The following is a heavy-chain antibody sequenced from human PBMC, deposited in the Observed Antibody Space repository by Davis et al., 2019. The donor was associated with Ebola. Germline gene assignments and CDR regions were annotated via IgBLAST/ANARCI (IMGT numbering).Heavy chain of an antibody. J-gene: IGHJ4*02. V-gene: IGHV4-61*01. CDR3: ARGWNDYGSGSYYDY. D-gene: IGHD3-10*01. Sequence: SETLSLTCTVSGGSVSSGYYYWSWVRQPPGKGLEWIGYIYYSGSTKNNPSLKSRVTISVDTSKNQFSLKLSSVTTADTAVYYCARGWNDYGSGSYYDYWGQGTLVTVSS. CDR2: IYYSGST. CDR1: GGSVSSGYYY.